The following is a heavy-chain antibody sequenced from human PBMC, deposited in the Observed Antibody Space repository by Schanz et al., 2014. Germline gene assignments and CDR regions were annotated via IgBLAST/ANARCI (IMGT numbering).Heavy chain of an antibody. J-gene: IGHJ4*02. CDR3: ARVHHYDPSGCGYFDY. CDR2: ISGSGGST. D-gene: IGHD3-22*01. Sequence: VQMVESGGGVVQPGRSLRLSCAASGFTFSTYAMSWVRQAPGKGLEWVSAISGSGGSTYYADSVKDRFTVSRDNSKNTVYLQMNRLRAEDTAVYYCARVHHYDPSGCGYFDYWGQGALVTVSS. V-gene: IGHV3-23*04. CDR1: GFTFSTYA.